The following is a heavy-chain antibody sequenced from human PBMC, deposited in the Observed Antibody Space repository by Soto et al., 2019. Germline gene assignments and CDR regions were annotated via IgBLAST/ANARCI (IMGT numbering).Heavy chain of an antibody. J-gene: IGHJ5*02. Sequence: GASVKVSCKASGYTFTGYYMHWVRQAPEQGLEWMGWINPNSGGTNYARKFQGWVTMTRDTSISTAYMELSRLRSDDTAVYYCARDNTIFGVVIAIPSWFDPWGLGTLVTVSS. D-gene: IGHD3-3*01. CDR1: GYTFTGYY. CDR2: INPNSGGT. CDR3: ARDNTIFGVVIAIPSWFDP. V-gene: IGHV1-2*04.